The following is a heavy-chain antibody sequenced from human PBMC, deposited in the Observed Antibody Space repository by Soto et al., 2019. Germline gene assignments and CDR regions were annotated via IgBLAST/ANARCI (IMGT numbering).Heavy chain of an antibody. CDR2: IWHDGTKK. V-gene: IGHV3-33*01. Sequence: QVQLVESGGGVVQPGTSLRLSCEASGFPFNSFGMHWVRQAPGKGLEWVAVIWHDGTKKYYVDSVKGRFTISRDNYKDTLYLQMNNLRAEDTAVYYCARTGLQIVQATSYYYGLDVWGQGTTVTVSS. D-gene: IGHD2-8*01. CDR1: GFPFNSFG. J-gene: IGHJ6*02. CDR3: ARTGLQIVQATSYYYGLDV.